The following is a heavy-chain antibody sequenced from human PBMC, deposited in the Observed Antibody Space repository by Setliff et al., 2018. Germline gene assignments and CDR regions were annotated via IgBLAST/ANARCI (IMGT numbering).Heavy chain of an antibody. J-gene: IGHJ6*02. Sequence: GESLKISCKGSGYSFTSYWIAWVRQMPGKGLEWMGIIYPGDSDTRYSPSFQGQVTISADRSTRTAYLQWSSLKASDTAFYYCARSDYGDYFAWDSYGMEVWGQGTTVTVSS. CDR1: GYSFTSYW. V-gene: IGHV5-51*01. CDR3: ARSDYGDYFAWDSYGMEV. CDR2: IYPGDSDT. D-gene: IGHD4-17*01.